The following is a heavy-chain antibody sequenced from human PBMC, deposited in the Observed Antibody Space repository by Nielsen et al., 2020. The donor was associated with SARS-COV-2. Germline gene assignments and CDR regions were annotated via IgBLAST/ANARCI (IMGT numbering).Heavy chain of an antibody. CDR2: ISWNSGSI. V-gene: IGHV3-9*01. CDR3: TLLQEHL. J-gene: IGHJ6*01. Sequence: SLKISCAAPGFTFNTYAMTWVRQAPGKGLEWVSGISWNSGSIGYADSVKGRFTISRDNAKNSLYLQMNSLHQGPIGLPPGTLLQEHLWG. CDR1: GFTFNTYA.